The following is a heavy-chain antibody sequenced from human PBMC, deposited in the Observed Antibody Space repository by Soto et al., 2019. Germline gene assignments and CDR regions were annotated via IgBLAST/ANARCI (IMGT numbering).Heavy chain of an antibody. J-gene: IGHJ5*02. D-gene: IGHD3-3*01. CDR2: ISSSSSYI. Sequence: PGGSLRLSCAASGFTFSSYSMNWVRQAPGKGLEWVSSISSSSSYIYYADSVKGRFTISRDNAKNSLYLQMNSLRAEDTAVYYCARVPRITIFGVVNWFDPWGQGTLVTVSS. CDR3: ARVPRITIFGVVNWFDP. V-gene: IGHV3-21*01. CDR1: GFTFSSYS.